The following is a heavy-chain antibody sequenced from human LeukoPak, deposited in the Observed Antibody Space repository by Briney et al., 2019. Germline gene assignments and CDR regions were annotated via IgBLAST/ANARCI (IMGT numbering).Heavy chain of an antibody. Sequence: GGSLRLSCAASGFTFSSYGMHWVRQAPGKGLEWVAVISYDGSNKYYADSVKGRFTISRDNSKNTLYLQMNSLRAEDTAVYYCAKGGSSGYPPFDYWGQGTLVTVSS. CDR2: ISYDGSNK. D-gene: IGHD3-22*01. V-gene: IGHV3-30*18. CDR3: AKGGSSGYPPFDY. J-gene: IGHJ4*02. CDR1: GFTFSSYG.